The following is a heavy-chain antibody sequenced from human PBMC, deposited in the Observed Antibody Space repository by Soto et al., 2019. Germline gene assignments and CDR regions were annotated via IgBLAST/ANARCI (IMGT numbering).Heavy chain of an antibody. V-gene: IGHV4-39*01. CDR1: GGSINNNTYY. J-gene: IGHJ4*02. Sequence: QLQLQESGPGLVKPSETLSLTCSVSGGSINNNTYYWGWIRQPPGKGLEWIGSLYYSGSTFYKPSLQSPVTISVDSSKNQLFLRLTSVTAPYTALYYCASTIRRVYTSGEIDYWGQRTLVTVSS. CDR3: ASTIRRVYTSGEIDY. D-gene: IGHD6-25*01. CDR2: LYYSGST.